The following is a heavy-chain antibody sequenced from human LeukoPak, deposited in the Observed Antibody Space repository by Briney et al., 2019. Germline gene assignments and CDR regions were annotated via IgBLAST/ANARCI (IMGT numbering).Heavy chain of an antibody. Sequence: SETLSLTCAFYGGPFSGYYWSWFRQPPGKGLEWIGEINHSGSTNFNPPLKSRVTISVDTFKKQFSLKLNSVTAADTAVYYCARSSRGFGFNLGGLFTKVYYYYGMDVWGQGTTVTVS. CDR2: INHSGST. CDR1: GGPFSGYY. V-gene: IGHV4-34*01. CDR3: ARSSRGFGFNLGGLFTKVYYYYGMDV. D-gene: IGHD3-16*01. J-gene: IGHJ6*02.